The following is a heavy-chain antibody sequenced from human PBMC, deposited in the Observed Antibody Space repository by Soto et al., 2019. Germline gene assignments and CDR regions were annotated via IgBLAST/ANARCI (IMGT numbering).Heavy chain of an antibody. J-gene: IGHJ4*02. CDR2: MSYGGDNK. V-gene: IGHV3-30*03. CDR3: ARGVHTSNYDSSGFDF. Sequence: QVQVVESGGCVVQPGRSLGLACAASGFSLSNYGMHWVRQAPGKGLEWVAAMSYGGDNKYYADSVKGRFSISKDNSKNTLYLQMNSLGAEDTAVYYCARGVHTSNYDSSGFDFWGQGTLVTVSS. D-gene: IGHD3-22*01. CDR1: GFSLSNYG.